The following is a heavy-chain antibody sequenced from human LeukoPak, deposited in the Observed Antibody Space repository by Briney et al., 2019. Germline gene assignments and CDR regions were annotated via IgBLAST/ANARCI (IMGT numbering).Heavy chain of an antibody. J-gene: IGHJ4*02. Sequence: GGSLRLSCTASGFTFSRYSVNWVRQAPGKGLEWVSSISGDSGFIYYADSLKGRFTISRDNAKTSLYLQMNSLRAEDTALYYCARGSRPTVTAADNWGQGTLVTVSS. CDR2: ISGDSGFI. D-gene: IGHD4-17*01. V-gene: IGHV3-21*01. CDR1: GFTFSRYS. CDR3: ARGSRPTVTAADN.